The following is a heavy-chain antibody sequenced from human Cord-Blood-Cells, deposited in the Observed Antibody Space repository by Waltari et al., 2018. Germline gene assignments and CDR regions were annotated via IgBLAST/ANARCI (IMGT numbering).Heavy chain of an antibody. CDR2: IWYDGSNK. CDR3: ARGYDFWSGYYFDY. V-gene: IGHV3-33*01. Sequence: QVQLVESGGGVVQPGRSLRLSCAASGFTFSSYGMHWVRQAPGKGLEWVAVIWYDGSNKYYADSVKGRFTISRDNSKNTLYLQMNSLRAEDTAVYYCARGYDFWSGYYFDYWGQGTLVTVSS. D-gene: IGHD3-3*01. J-gene: IGHJ4*02. CDR1: GFTFSSYG.